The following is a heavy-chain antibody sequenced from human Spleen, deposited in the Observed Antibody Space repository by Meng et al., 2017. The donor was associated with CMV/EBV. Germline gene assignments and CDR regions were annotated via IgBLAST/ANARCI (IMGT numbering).Heavy chain of an antibody. CDR2: INWNSNII. V-gene: IGHV3-9*01. J-gene: IGHJ4*02. CDR3: ARDATLPDY. D-gene: IGHD2-2*01. Sequence: SLKISCAASGFAFDDYAMHWVRQAPGKGLEWVAGINWNSNIIRYAGSVKGRFTISRDNAKNTLYLHMDSLTAEDTAMYYCARDATLPDYWGQGTLVTVSS. CDR1: GFAFDDYA.